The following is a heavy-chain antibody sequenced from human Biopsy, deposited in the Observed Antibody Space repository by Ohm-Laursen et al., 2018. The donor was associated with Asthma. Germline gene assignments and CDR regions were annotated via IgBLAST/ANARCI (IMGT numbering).Heavy chain of an antibody. D-gene: IGHD2-2*01. J-gene: IGHJ6*02. V-gene: IGHV3-33*08. CDR1: GFTFSSYS. CDR2: IWYDGSNK. Sequence: SLRLSCAASGFTFSSYSMHWVRQAPGKGLEWVAVIWYDGSNKYYADSVKGRFTISRDNSKNTLYLQMNSLRAEDTAVYYCARGGLGYCSSTSCYQNYYYGMDVWGQGTTVTVSS. CDR3: ARGGLGYCSSTSCYQNYYYGMDV.